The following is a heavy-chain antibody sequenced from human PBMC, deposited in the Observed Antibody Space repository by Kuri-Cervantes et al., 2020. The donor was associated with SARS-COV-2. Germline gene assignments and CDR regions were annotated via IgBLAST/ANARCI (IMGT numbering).Heavy chain of an antibody. Sequence: SQTLSLTCAVYGGSFSGYSWTWIRQPPGKGLEWIGEINHSGSTNYNPSLKSRVTISLDTSKNQFSLKLSSVTAADTAVYYCARGGDYHLLCLEVWGQGTTVTVSS. V-gene: IGHV4-34*01. J-gene: IGHJ6*02. CDR1: GGSFSGYS. D-gene: IGHD2-2*01. CDR3: ARGGDYHLLCLEV. CDR2: INHSGST.